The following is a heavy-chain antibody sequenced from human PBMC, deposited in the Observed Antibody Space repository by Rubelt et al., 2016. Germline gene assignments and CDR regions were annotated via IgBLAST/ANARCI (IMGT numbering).Heavy chain of an antibody. CDR2: ISYDGSNK. D-gene: IGHD6-19*01. CDR3: AKDRQWLDWYFDL. V-gene: IGHV3-30*04. J-gene: IGHJ2*01. CDR1: GFTFSSYA. Sequence: GESGGGVVQPGRSLRLSCAASGFTFSSYAMHWVRQAPGKGLEWVAVISYDGSNKYYADSVKGRFTISRDNSKNTLYLQMNSLRAEDTALYYCAKDRQWLDWYFDLWGRGTLVSVSS.